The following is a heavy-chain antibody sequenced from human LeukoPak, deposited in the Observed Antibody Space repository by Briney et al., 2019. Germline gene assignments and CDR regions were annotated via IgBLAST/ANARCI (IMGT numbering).Heavy chain of an antibody. CDR2: IGSDGGGT. J-gene: IGHJ4*02. V-gene: IGHV3-74*01. Sequence: GGSLRLSCAASGVTVSDYYTHWVRQAPGKGPVWVSRIGSDGGGTSYADSVKGRFTISRDNAKNTVYLQMSGLRGEDTAVYYCARGRPHGNDYWGQGTLVTVSS. CDR1: GVTVSDYY. CDR3: ARGRPHGNDY. D-gene: IGHD4-23*01.